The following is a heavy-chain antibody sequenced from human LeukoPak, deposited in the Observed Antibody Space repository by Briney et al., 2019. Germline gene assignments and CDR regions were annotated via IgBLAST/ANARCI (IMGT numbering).Heavy chain of an antibody. CDR1: GFTFRSYS. J-gene: IGHJ5*02. D-gene: IGHD1-26*01. CDR3: ARIVGAIAQNWFDP. Sequence: GGSLRLSCVASGFTFRSYSMNWVRQAPGKGLEWVSYISSGSNTMYYAESVKGRFTISRDNSKNALYLQMNSLRAEDTAVYYCARIVGAIAQNWFDPWGQGTLVTVSS. CDR2: ISSGSNTM. V-gene: IGHV3-48*01.